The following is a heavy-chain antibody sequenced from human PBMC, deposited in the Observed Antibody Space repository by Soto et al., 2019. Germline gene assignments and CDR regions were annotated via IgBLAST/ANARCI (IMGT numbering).Heavy chain of an antibody. J-gene: IGHJ6*03. D-gene: IGHD3-16*01. Sequence: DVQLVESGGGLVQPGRSLRLACAASGFTFDQYTMHWVRQAPGKGLEWVSSITWHSGTIGYADSVKGRFTISRDNAKNSLYLQMNSLRGEDTAVYYCAKEMITFGDFNYYYMDVWGNGTTVTVSS. CDR3: AKEMITFGDFNYYYMDV. V-gene: IGHV3-9*01. CDR1: GFTFDQYT. CDR2: ITWHSGTI.